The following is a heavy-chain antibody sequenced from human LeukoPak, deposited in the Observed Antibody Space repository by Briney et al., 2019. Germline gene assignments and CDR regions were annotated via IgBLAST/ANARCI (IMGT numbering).Heavy chain of an antibody. D-gene: IGHD1-26*01. CDR3: ASSGSYRFDY. V-gene: IGHV3-74*01. CDR1: GFSFSGHW. CDR2: ISPTGSTT. Sequence: PGGSLRLSCIASGFSFSGHWMHWARQLPGRGLVWVSRISPTGSTTSYADSVKGRFTVSRDNAKNSLYLQMNSLRDEDTAVYYCASSGSYRFDYWGQGTLVTVSS. J-gene: IGHJ4*02.